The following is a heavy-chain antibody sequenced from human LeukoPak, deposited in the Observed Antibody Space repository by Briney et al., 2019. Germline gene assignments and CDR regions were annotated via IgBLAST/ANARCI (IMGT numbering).Heavy chain of an antibody. Sequence: SETLSLTCTVSGGSISSYYWSWIRQPPGKGLEWIGYIYYSGSTNYNPSLKSRVTISVDTSKNQFSLKLSSVTAADTAEYYCAREPYGSGTFDDWGQGTLVTVSA. CDR1: GGSISSYY. V-gene: IGHV4-59*01. CDR3: AREPYGSGTFDD. D-gene: IGHD3-10*01. J-gene: IGHJ4*02. CDR2: IYYSGST.